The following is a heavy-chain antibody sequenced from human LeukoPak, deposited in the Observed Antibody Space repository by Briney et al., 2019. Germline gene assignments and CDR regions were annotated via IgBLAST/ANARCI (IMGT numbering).Heavy chain of an antibody. CDR3: ARARGDYGDYQPLDYYYMDV. D-gene: IGHD4-17*01. CDR1: GGSISSGDCY. J-gene: IGHJ6*03. CDR2: IYYSGST. Sequence: SQTLSLTCTVSGGSISSGDCYWSWIRQPPGKGLEWIGYIYYSGSTYYNPSLKSRVTISVDTSKNQFSLKLSSVTAADTAVYYCARARGDYGDYQPLDYYYMDVWGKGTTVTVSS. V-gene: IGHV4-30-4*08.